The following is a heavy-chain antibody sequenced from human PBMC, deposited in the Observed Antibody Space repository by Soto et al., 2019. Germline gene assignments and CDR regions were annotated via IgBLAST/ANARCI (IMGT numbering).Heavy chain of an antibody. V-gene: IGHV3-48*03. CDR2: MSTTGYRT. J-gene: IGHJ3*02. CDR1: GFSVSAYE. D-gene: IGHD4-17*01. CDR3: TREGYGGNTDAFDM. Sequence: EVQLVESGGGLVQPGGSLRLSCAASGFSVSAYEMDWVRQAPGKGLEWVSFMSTTGYRTYYPDSVKGRFTISRDNAKNSLYLQMDSLRDEDTAVYYCTREGYGGNTDAFDMWGQGTRVTVSS.